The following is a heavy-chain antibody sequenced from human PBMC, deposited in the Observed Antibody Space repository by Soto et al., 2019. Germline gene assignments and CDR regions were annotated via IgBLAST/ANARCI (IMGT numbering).Heavy chain of an antibody. CDR1: GFTVSSNY. CDR3: ARVHIVVVTGDWYFDL. CDR2: IYSGGST. J-gene: IGHJ2*01. D-gene: IGHD2-21*02. Sequence: EVQLVESGGGLVQPGGSLRLSCAASGFTVSSNYMSWVRQAPGKGLEWVSVIYSGGSTYYADSVKGRFTISRHNSKNTLYLQMNSLRAEDTAVYYCARVHIVVVTGDWYFDLWGRGTLVTVSS. V-gene: IGHV3-53*04.